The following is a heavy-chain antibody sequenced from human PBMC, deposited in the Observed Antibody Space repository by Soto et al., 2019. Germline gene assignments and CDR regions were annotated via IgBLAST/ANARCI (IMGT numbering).Heavy chain of an antibody. CDR3: ARSVDLDY. V-gene: IGHV3-11*06. Sequence: GGSLRLSCVASGFTFSDFYMSWIRQAPGKGLEWVSYISLSRGYTKYAGSVKGRFTISRDNAKNSLYLQMSSLRAEDTAVYYCARSVDLDYWGQGTLVTVSS. J-gene: IGHJ4*02. CDR1: GFTFSDFY. D-gene: IGHD2-15*01. CDR2: ISLSRGYT.